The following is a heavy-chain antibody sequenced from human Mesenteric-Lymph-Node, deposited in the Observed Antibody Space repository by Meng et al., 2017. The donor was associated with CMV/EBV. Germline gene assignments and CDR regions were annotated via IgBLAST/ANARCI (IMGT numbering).Heavy chain of an antibody. CDR3: ARDQFYYFDY. D-gene: IGHD5-24*01. CDR1: GFTFRNAW. Sequence: GESLKISCAASGFTFRNAWMSWVRQAPGKGLEWVATIKEDESEKYYVDSVKGRFTISRDNSRNTLYLQMNSVKVADTAVYYCARDQFYYFDYWGQGTLVTVSS. CDR2: IKEDESEK. V-gene: IGHV3-7*01. J-gene: IGHJ4*02.